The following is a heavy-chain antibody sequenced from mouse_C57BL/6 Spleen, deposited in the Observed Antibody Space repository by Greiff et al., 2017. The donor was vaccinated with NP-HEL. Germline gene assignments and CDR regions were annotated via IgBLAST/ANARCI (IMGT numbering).Heavy chain of an antibody. Sequence: VQLQQSGAELVRPGTSVKMSCKASGYTFTNYWIGWAKQRPGHGLEWIGDIYPGGGYTNYNEKFKGKATLTADKSSSTAYMQFSSLTSEDSAIYYCARHPPYYYGSSYDWYFDVWGTGTTVTVSS. J-gene: IGHJ1*03. V-gene: IGHV1-63*01. CDR2: IYPGGGYT. D-gene: IGHD1-1*01. CDR1: GYTFTNYW. CDR3: ARHPPYYYGSSYDWYFDV.